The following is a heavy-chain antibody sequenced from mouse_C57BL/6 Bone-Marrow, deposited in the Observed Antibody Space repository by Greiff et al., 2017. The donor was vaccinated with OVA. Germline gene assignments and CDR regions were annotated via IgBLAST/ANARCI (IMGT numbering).Heavy chain of an antibody. J-gene: IGHJ2*01. CDR1: GYTFTGYW. D-gene: IGHD2-1*01. V-gene: IGHV1-9*01. CDR3: ARGGPSCYGNFRDD. CDR2: ILHGGGST. Sequence: QVQLQQSGAELMKPGASVKLSCEATGYTFTGYWIEWVKQRPGHGLEWIGEILHGGGSTNYNEKFKGKATFTADTSSNTAYMQLSSLTTEDSAIYYCARGGPSCYGNFRDDWGQGTTVTVSS.